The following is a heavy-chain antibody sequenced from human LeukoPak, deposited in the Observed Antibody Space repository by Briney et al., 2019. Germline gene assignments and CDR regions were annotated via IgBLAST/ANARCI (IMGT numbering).Heavy chain of an antibody. J-gene: IGHJ6*03. CDR3: ARRSSRVTIFGASRYYYMDV. CDR2: INPSGGST. Sequence: ASVKVSCKASGYTFTSYYMHWVRQAPGQGLEWMGIINPSGGSTSYAQKFQGRVTMTRDTSTSTVYMELSSLRSEDTAVYYCARRSSRVTIFGASRYYYMDVWGKGTTVTVSS. D-gene: IGHD3-3*01. V-gene: IGHV1-46*01. CDR1: GYTFTSYY.